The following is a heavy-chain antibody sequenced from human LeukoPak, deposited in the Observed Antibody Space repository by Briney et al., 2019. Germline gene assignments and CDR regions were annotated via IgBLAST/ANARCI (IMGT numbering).Heavy chain of an antibody. J-gene: IGHJ6*03. Sequence: GASVKVSCKASGYTFTSYGISWVRQAPGQGLEWMGWISAYNGNTNYAQKLQGRVTMTTDTSTSTAYMELGSLRSDDTAVYYCARVVGATSYYYYYYYMDVWGKGTTVTVSS. CDR3: ARVVGATSYYYYYYYMDV. CDR2: ISAYNGNT. V-gene: IGHV1-18*01. D-gene: IGHD1-26*01. CDR1: GYTFTSYG.